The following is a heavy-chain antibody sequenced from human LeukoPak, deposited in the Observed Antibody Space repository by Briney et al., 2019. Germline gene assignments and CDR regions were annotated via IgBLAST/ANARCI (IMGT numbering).Heavy chain of an antibody. Sequence: PGGSLRLSCAASGFTFSSYSMNWVRQAPGKGLEWVSYISSSSSTIYYADSVKGRFTISRDNAKNSLYLQMNSLRAGDTAVYYCARSPHVLRFLEWLLGEFDYWGQGTLVTVSS. V-gene: IGHV3-48*04. CDR2: ISSSSSTI. J-gene: IGHJ4*02. CDR3: ARSPHVLRFLEWLLGEFDY. D-gene: IGHD3-3*01. CDR1: GFTFSSYS.